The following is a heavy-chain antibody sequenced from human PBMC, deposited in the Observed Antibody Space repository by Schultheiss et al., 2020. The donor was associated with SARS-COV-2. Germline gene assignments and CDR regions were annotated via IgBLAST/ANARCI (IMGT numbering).Heavy chain of an antibody. CDR3: ARDRSITGTAGLYYFDY. V-gene: IGHV4-4*07. J-gene: IGHJ4*02. CDR1: GGSISSYY. D-gene: IGHD1-20*01. Sequence: SETLSLTCTVSGGSISSYYWSWIRQPAGKGLEWIGRIYTSGSTNYNPSLKSRVTMSVDTSKNQFSLKLSSVTAADTAVYYCARDRSITGTAGLYYFDYWGQGTLVTVSS. CDR2: IYTSGST.